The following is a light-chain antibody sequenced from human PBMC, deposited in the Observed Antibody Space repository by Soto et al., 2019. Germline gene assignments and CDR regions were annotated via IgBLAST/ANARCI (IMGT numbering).Light chain of an antibody. V-gene: IGKV3-20*01. Sequence: ILLTQSPDTLSLSPGERATLSCRATQSVSSNYLAWYQQKAGQAPRLLIYGASSRATGIPDRISGSGSGTDFPLTINRLEPEDSAVYYCQQYGSSAAFGGGTKVEI. CDR2: GAS. CDR1: QSVSSNY. J-gene: IGKJ4*01. CDR3: QQYGSSAA.